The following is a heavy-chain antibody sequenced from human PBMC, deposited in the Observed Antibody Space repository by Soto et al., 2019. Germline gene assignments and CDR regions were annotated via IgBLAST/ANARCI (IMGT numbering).Heavy chain of an antibody. CDR3: ARRGYYGSGSYPGFDP. V-gene: IGHV4-39*01. CDR1: GGSISSSSYY. D-gene: IGHD3-10*01. Sequence: QLQLQESGPGLVKPSETLSLTCTVSGGSISSSSYYWGWIRQPPGKGLEWIGSIYYSGSTYYNPSLKSRVTISVDTSKNQFSLKLSSVTAADTAVYYCARRGYYGSGSYPGFDPWGQGTLVTVSS. J-gene: IGHJ5*02. CDR2: IYYSGST.